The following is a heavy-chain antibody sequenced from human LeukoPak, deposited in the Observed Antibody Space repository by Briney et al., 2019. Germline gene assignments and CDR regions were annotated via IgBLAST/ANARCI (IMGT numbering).Heavy chain of an antibody. CDR2: INTNTGNP. D-gene: IGHD1-26*01. Sequence: ASVKVSCKASGYPFTNYVLNWVRRAPGQGLEWMGWINTNTGNPTYAQGFTGRFVFSLDTSVSTAYLQINSLKAEDTAVYYCARDSISGSYVHYDNWGQGTLVTVSS. V-gene: IGHV7-4-1*02. J-gene: IGHJ4*02. CDR3: ARDSISGSYVHYDN. CDR1: GYPFTNYV.